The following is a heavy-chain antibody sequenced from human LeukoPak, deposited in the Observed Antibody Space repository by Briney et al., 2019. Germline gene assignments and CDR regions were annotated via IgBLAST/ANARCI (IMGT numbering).Heavy chain of an antibody. J-gene: IGHJ3*02. CDR1: GFTVSSNY. D-gene: IGHD3-22*01. Sequence: GGSLRLSCAASGFTVSSNYMSWVRQAPGKGLEWVSVIYSGDSTYYADSVKGRFTISRDNSKNTLYLQMNSLRAEDTAVYYCARVDDSSGYYYLGAFDIWGQGTMVTVSS. CDR2: IYSGDST. V-gene: IGHV3-53*01. CDR3: ARVDDSSGYYYLGAFDI.